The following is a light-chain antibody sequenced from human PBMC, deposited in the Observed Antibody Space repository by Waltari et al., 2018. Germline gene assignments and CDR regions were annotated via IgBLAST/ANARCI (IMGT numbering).Light chain of an antibody. Sequence: EILMTQSPLSSPVALGQPASFSCRSSQSLLHSDGNTYLTWVHQRPGQPPRLLIYEISNRFAGVPDRFIGSGAVTDFNLEISNVEAEDVGIYYCMHATEYPHTFGQGTKLEIK. CDR1: QSLLHSDGNTY. CDR2: EIS. V-gene: IGKV2-24*01. J-gene: IGKJ2*01. CDR3: MHATEYPHT.